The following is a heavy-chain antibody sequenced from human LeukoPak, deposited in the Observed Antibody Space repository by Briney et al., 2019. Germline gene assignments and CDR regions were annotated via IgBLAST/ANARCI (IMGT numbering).Heavy chain of an antibody. V-gene: IGHV4-34*01. D-gene: IGHD2-2*01. Sequence: SETLSLTCAVSGESFSGYYWSWIRQPPGKGLEWIGEINHSGSTNYNPSIKSRVTISVDTSKNQFSLKLSSVTAADTAVYYCARAGDIVVVPAANFSNYFNSAGFDPWGQGTLVTVSS. J-gene: IGHJ5*02. CDR1: GESFSGYY. CDR2: INHSGST. CDR3: ARAGDIVVVPAANFSNYFNSAGFDP.